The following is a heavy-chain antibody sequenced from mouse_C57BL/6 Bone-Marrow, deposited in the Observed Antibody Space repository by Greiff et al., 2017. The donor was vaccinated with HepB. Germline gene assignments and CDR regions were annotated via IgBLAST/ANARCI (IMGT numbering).Heavy chain of an antibody. CDR1: GFTFSDYG. V-gene: IGHV5-15*01. J-gene: IGHJ4*01. Sequence: EVMLVESGGGLVQPGGSLKLSCAASGFTFSDYGMAWVRQAPRKGPEWVAFISNLAYSIYYADTVTGRFTIARENAKNTLYLEMSSLRSEDTAMYYCARDSSGYYYAMDYWGQGTSVTVSS. CDR2: ISNLAYSI. D-gene: IGHD3-2*02. CDR3: ARDSSGYYYAMDY.